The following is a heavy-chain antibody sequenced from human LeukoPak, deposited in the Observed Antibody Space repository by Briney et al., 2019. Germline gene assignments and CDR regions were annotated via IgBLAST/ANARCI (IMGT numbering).Heavy chain of an antibody. V-gene: IGHV4-39*01. Sequence: SETLPLTCTVSGGSISSTIYYWAWIRQPPGKGLEWIGSIHYNGNTYYSPSLKSRITISVDTAKNQFSLKLTSVTAADTAVYYCAPGSITTGYYQHWGQGTLVTVSS. CDR3: APGSITTGYYQH. D-gene: IGHD3-9*01. CDR2: IHYNGNT. J-gene: IGHJ4*02. CDR1: GGSISSTIYY.